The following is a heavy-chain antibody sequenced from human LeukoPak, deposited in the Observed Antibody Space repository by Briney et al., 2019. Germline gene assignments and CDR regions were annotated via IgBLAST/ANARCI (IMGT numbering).Heavy chain of an antibody. V-gene: IGHV3-7*01. CDR2: IKQDGSEK. D-gene: IGHD4-17*01. Sequence: GGSLRLSCAASGFSFSSYWMSRVRQASGKGLEWVANIKQDGSEKSYVDSVKGRFTISRDNAKNSLYLQMNSLRAEDTAVYYCARVRGYYRDDAFDIWGQGTMVIVSS. J-gene: IGHJ3*02. CDR3: ARVRGYYRDDAFDI. CDR1: GFSFSSYW.